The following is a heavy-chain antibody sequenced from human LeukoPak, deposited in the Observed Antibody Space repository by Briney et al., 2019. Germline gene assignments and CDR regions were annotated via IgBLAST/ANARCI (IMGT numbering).Heavy chain of an antibody. CDR3: ARGRDDYDFWSGYDY. D-gene: IGHD3-3*01. CDR2: IYYSGST. CDR1: GGSISSSSYY. Sequence: PSETLSLTCTVSGGSISSSSYYWGWIRQPPGKGLEWIGSIYYSGSTYYNPSLKSRVTISVDTSKNQFSLKLSSVTAADTAVYYCARGRDDYDFWSGYDYWGQGTLVTVSS. J-gene: IGHJ4*02. V-gene: IGHV4-39*07.